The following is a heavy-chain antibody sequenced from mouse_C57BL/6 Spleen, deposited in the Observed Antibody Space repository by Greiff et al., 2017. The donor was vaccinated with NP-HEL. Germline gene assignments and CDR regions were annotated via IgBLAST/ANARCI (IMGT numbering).Heavy chain of an antibody. D-gene: IGHD1-1*01. CDR3: ARHCGSSHWYFDV. Sequence: EVKLMESGGGLVQPGGSLSLSCAASGFTFTDYYMSWVRQPPGKALEWLGFIRNKANGYTTEYSASVKGRFTISRDNSQSILYLQMNALRAEDSATYYCARHCGSSHWYFDVWGTGTTVTVSS. J-gene: IGHJ1*03. CDR2: IRNKANGYTT. CDR1: GFTFTDYY. V-gene: IGHV7-3*01.